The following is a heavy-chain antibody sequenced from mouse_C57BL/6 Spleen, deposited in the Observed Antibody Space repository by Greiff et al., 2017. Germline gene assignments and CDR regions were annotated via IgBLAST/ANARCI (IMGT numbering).Heavy chain of an antibody. V-gene: IGHV1-19*01. CDR3: GRDGNGVAY. CDR2: INPYNGGP. CDR1: GYTFTDYY. J-gene: IGHJ3*01. Sequence: EFQLQQSGPVLVKPGASVKLSCKASGYTFTDYYMNWVKQSHGKSLEWIGVINPYNGGPSYNQKFKCKATLTVDKSSTTAYMELNSLTSEDSAVYYCGRDGNGVAYWGQGTLVTVSA. D-gene: IGHD2-3*01.